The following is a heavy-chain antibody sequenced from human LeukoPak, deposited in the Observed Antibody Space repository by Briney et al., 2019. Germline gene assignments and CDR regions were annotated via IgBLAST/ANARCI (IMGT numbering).Heavy chain of an antibody. CDR2: INPNSGGT. CDR1: GYTFTSYD. Sequence: ASVKVSCKASGYTFTSYDINWVRQATGQGLEWMGWINPNSGGTNYAQKFQGRVTMTRDTSISTAYMELSRLRSDDTAVYYCARVPDEDPGYWGQGTLVTVSS. J-gene: IGHJ4*02. CDR3: ARVPDEDPGY. V-gene: IGHV1-2*02. D-gene: IGHD7-27*01.